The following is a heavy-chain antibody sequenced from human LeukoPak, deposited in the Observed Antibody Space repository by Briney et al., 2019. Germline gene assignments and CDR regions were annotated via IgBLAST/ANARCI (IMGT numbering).Heavy chain of an antibody. V-gene: IGHV3-23*01. J-gene: IGHJ4*02. CDR2: ISGSGGST. CDR1: GFTFSSYA. CDR3: AKDLSSVWGSYRYLFGY. Sequence: GGSLRLSCAASGFTFSSYAMSWVRQAPGKGLEWVSAISGSGGSTYYADSVKGRFTISRDNSKNTLYLQMNSLRAEDTGVYYCAKDLSSVWGSYRYLFGYWGRGTLVTVSS. D-gene: IGHD3-16*02.